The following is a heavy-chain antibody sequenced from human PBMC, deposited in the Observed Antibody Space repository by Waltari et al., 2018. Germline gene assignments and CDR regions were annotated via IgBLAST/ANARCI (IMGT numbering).Heavy chain of an antibody. D-gene: IGHD2-21*02. J-gene: IGHJ4*02. Sequence: QVQLQQWGAGLLKPSETLSLACAVYGGSFSGYYWSWIRQPPGKGLEWIGEINHSGSTNYNPSLKSRVTISVDTSKNQFSLKLSSVTAADTAVYYCARTFPRVTPFDYWGQGTLVIVSS. CDR3: ARTFPRVTPFDY. V-gene: IGHV4-34*01. CDR2: INHSGST. CDR1: GGSFSGYY.